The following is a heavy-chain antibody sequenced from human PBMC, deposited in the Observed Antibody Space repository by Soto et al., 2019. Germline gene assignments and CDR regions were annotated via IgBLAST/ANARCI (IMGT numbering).Heavy chain of an antibody. Sequence: QVQLQESGPGLVKPSGTLSLSCAVSGGSVSNNNWWSWVRQSPGNGLEWIGEIHHSGGTSYNPSLESRATLSVDKSKNELSLRLNYVTAEDTAVYYCTKNSADALDYWGLGILVTVSS. CDR3: TKNSADALDY. CDR2: IHHSGGT. D-gene: IGHD1-26*01. V-gene: IGHV4-4*02. CDR1: GGSVSNNNW. J-gene: IGHJ4*02.